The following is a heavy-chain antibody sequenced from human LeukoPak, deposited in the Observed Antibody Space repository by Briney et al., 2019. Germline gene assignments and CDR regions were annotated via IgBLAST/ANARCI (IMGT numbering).Heavy chain of an antibody. CDR3: ARSVVAEYFQH. Sequence: PSETLSLACTVSGGSISSYYWSWVRQPPGKGLEWIGYIYYSGSTNYNPSLKSRVTISVDTSKNQFSLKLSSVTAADTAVYYCARSVVAEYFQHWGQGTLVTVSS. CDR2: IYYSGST. CDR1: GGSISSYY. V-gene: IGHV4-59*01. J-gene: IGHJ1*01. D-gene: IGHD4-23*01.